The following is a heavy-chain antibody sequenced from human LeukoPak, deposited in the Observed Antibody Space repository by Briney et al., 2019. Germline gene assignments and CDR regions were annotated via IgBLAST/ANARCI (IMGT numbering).Heavy chain of an antibody. V-gene: IGHV1-2*04. D-gene: IGHD6-13*01. CDR2: INPSSGGT. J-gene: IGHJ4*02. Sequence: GASVKVSCKASGYTFTGYYMHWVRQAPGQGLEWMGWINPSSGGTNYAQKFQGWVTMTRDTSISTAYMELSRLRSDDTAVYYCAREIRARAAAGTALDYWGQGTLVTVSS. CDR1: GYTFTGYY. CDR3: AREIRARAAAGTALDY.